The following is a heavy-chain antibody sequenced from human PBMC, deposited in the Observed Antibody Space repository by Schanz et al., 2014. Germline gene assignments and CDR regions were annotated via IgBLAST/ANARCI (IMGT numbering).Heavy chain of an antibody. V-gene: IGHV3-30*04. D-gene: IGHD3-9*01. Sequence: VQLVESGGIVVRPGGSLRLSCAASGFTFNSYAMHWVRQAPGKGLEWVAVISYEGNDKYYGDSVKGRFTISRDSPKNRLYLQMNSLRPEDSGVYYCARGVARERYSDWLELDYWGQGTLVTVSS. CDR1: GFTFNSYA. J-gene: IGHJ4*02. CDR3: ARGVARERYSDWLELDY. CDR2: ISYEGNDK.